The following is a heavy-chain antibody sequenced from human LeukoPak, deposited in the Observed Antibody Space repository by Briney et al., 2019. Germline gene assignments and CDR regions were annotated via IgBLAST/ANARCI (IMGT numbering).Heavy chain of an antibody. J-gene: IGHJ4*02. V-gene: IGHV3-9*01. CDR1: GFTFDDYA. CDR2: ISWNSGSI. CDR3: AKDSDSSGYYTYYFDY. Sequence: PGGSLRLSCAASGFTFDDYAMRWVRQAPGKGLEWVSGISWNSGSIGYADSVKGRFTISRDNAKNSLYLQMNSLRAEDTALYYCAKDSDSSGYYTYYFDYWGQGTLVTVSS. D-gene: IGHD3-22*01.